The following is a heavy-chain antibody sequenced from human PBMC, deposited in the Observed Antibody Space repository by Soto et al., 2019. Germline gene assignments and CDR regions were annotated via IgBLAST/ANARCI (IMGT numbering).Heavy chain of an antibody. Sequence: GGSLRLSCAASGFTVSSNYMSWVRQAPGKGLEWVSVIYSGGSTYYADSVKGRFTISRDNSKDTLYLQMNSLRAEDTAVYYCARDAPDSEKRPFTLHTGYYYYMDVWGKGTTVTVSS. CDR1: GFTVSSNY. CDR2: IYSGGST. D-gene: IGHD1-1*01. CDR3: ARDAPDSEKRPFTLHTGYYYYMDV. V-gene: IGHV3-66*01. J-gene: IGHJ6*03.